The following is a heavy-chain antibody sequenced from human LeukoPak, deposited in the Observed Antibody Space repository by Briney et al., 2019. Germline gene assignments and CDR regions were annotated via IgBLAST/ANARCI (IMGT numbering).Heavy chain of an antibody. CDR2: ISYDGSNK. D-gene: IGHD2-15*01. Sequence: PGGSLRLSCAASGFTFSSYGMHWVRQAPSKGLEWVAVISYDGSNKYYADSVKGRFTISRDNSKNTLYLQMNSLRAEDTAVYYCAKDLGRSYWGQGTLVTVSS. V-gene: IGHV3-30*18. CDR1: GFTFSSYG. CDR3: AKDLGRSY. J-gene: IGHJ4*02.